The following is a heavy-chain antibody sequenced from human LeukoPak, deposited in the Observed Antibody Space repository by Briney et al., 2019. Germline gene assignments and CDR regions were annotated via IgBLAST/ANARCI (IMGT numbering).Heavy chain of an antibody. D-gene: IGHD6-13*01. CDR1: GYTFTSYY. CDR2: INPSGGST. J-gene: IGHJ4*02. CDR3: ARVIAAAALDY. V-gene: IGHV1-46*01. Sequence: ASVKVSCKASGYTFTSYYMHWVRQAPGQGLEWMGIINPSGGSTSYAQKFQGRVTMTRDTSTSTVYMDLSSLRSEDTAVYYCARVIAAAALDYWGQGTLVTVSS.